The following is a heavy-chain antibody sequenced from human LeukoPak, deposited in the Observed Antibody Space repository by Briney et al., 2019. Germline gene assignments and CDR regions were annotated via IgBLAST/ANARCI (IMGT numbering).Heavy chain of an antibody. D-gene: IGHD7-27*01. Sequence: GGSLRLSCAASGFTFSSYWMHWVRQAPGKGLVWVSRISSDGSNTRYADFVKGRFTISRDNAKNTLYLQMNSLRAEDTAVYYCARDFWGLVDYWGQGTLVTVSS. V-gene: IGHV3-74*01. CDR1: GFTFSSYW. CDR2: ISSDGSNT. J-gene: IGHJ4*02. CDR3: ARDFWGLVDY.